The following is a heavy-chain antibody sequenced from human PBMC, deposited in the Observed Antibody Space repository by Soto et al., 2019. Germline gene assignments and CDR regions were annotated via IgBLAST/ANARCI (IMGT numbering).Heavy chain of an antibody. CDR1: GFVFSDFG. J-gene: IGHJ3*02. Sequence: QVQLVESGGGVVQPGRSLRLSCVGSGFVFSDFGMHWVRQAPGKGLEWVAVISFDGKKKYYADSVKGRFSISRDNSKNTVSLQLNSLGAEDTAVYYCAKNRRMIVAVIDAFDNWGQGTMVTVSS. V-gene: IGHV3-30*18. D-gene: IGHD3-22*01. CDR3: AKNRRMIVAVIDAFDN. CDR2: ISFDGKKK.